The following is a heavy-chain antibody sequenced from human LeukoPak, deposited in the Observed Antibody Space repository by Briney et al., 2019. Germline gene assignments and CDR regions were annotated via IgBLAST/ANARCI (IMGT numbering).Heavy chain of an antibody. CDR1: EFSVGSNY. CDR2: IYSGGST. J-gene: IGHJ4*02. CDR3: ARDTYDYRTAFRY. D-gene: IGHD4-11*01. V-gene: IGHV3-66*01. Sequence: GGSLRLSCAASEFSVGSNYMTWVRQAPGKGLEWVSLIYSGGSTYYADSVKGRFTISRDNAKNSLYLQMNSLRAEDTAVYYCARDTYDYRTAFRYWGQGTLVTVSS.